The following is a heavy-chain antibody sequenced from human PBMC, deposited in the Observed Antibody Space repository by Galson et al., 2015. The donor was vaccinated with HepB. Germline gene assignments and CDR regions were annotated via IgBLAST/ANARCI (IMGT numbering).Heavy chain of an antibody. CDR3: ARDNSHGHDS. V-gene: IGHV4-59*01. D-gene: IGHD2-21*01. J-gene: IGHJ4*02. Sequence: SETLSLTCTVSGGSINSNFWSWIRQPPGKGLEWVGYIYYTGSTNYNPSLRGRVTITLDTSNSQFSLKLNSVTAADTAVYYWARDNSHGHDSWGQGTLVTVSS. CDR2: IYYTGST. CDR1: GGSINSNF.